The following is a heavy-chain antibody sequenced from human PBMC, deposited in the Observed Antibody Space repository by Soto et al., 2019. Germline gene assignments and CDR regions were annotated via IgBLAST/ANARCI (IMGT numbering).Heavy chain of an antibody. CDR3: ARVGGSCSGGSCRDWYVDL. V-gene: IGHV1-69*12. Sequence: QVQLVQSGAEVKKPGSSVKVSCKASGGTFSSYAISWVRQAPGQGLEWMGGIIPIFGTANYAQKFQGRVTMTADEASSTSYMGLSSRGSEDTAVYYCARVGGSCSGGSCRDWYVDLWGRGTLVTVSS. CDR1: GGTFSSYA. J-gene: IGHJ2*01. CDR2: IIPIFGTA. D-gene: IGHD2-15*01.